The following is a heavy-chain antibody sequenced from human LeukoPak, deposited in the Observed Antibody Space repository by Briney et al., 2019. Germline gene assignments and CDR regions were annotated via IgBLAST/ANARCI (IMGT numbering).Heavy chain of an antibody. V-gene: IGHV3-15*01. CDR1: GFTFSNAW. D-gene: IGHD2-21*02. Sequence: GGSLRLSCAASGFTFSNAWMSWVRQAPGKGLEWVGRIKSKTDGGTTDYAAPVKGRFTISRDDSKNTLYLQMNSLKTEDTAVYYCTTTVVVTAYLPSYFDYWGQGTLVTVSS. CDR3: TTTVVVTAYLPSYFDY. J-gene: IGHJ4*02. CDR2: IKSKTDGGTT.